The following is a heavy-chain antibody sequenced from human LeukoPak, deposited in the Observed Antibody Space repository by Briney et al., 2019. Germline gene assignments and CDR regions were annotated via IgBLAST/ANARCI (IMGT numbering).Heavy chain of an antibody. CDR1: GDSISSSSSY. J-gene: IGHJ2*01. V-gene: IGHV4-39*02. CDR2: IYYSGSN. D-gene: IGHD4-17*01. Sequence: PSETLSLTCTVSGDSISSSSSYWGWIRQPPGKGLEWFGSIYYSGSNFDNPALKSRVTISVDTSKNQFSLKLSSVTAADTALYYCARERDGDPTIVQYFDLWGRGTLVTVS. CDR3: ARERDGDPTIVQYFDL.